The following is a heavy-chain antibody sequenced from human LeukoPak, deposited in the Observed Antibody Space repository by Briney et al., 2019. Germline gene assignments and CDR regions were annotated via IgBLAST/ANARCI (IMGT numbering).Heavy chain of an antibody. V-gene: IGHV4-34*01. CDR3: ASSIAAADPGDY. CDR2: INHSGST. D-gene: IGHD6-13*01. CDR1: GESFSGYY. J-gene: IGHJ4*02. Sequence: SETLSLTCAVYGESFSGYYWSWIRQPPGKGLEWIGEINHSGSTNYNPSLKSRVTISVDTSKNQFSLKLSSVTAADTAVYYCASSIAAADPGDYWGQGTLVTVSS.